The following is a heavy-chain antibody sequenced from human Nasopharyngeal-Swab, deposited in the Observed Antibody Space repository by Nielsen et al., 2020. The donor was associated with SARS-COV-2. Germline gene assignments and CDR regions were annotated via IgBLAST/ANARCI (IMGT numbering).Heavy chain of an antibody. D-gene: IGHD3-16*02. Sequence: GGSLRLSCAASGLTFSSHGMHWVRQAPGKGLEWVAVISYDGSNKYYADSVKGRFTISRDNAKNTLYLQMNSLRAEDTAVYYCARDLGYYDYVWGSYRIKDFDYWGQGTLVTVSS. CDR3: ARDLGYYDYVWGSYRIKDFDY. CDR2: ISYDGSNK. CDR1: GLTFSSHG. J-gene: IGHJ4*02. V-gene: IGHV3-30*03.